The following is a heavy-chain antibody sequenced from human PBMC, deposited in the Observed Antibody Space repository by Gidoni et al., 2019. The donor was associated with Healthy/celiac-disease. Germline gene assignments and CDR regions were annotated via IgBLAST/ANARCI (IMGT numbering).Heavy chain of an antibody. J-gene: IGHJ4*02. D-gene: IGHD2-15*01. Sequence: QVQLVQSGAEVKKPGASVKVSCKASGYTFTSYGISWVRQAPGQGLEWMGWISAYNGNTNYAQKLQGRVTMTTDTSTSTAYMELRSLRSDDTAVYYCARVQDIVVVVAVTPPYYFDYWGQGTLVTVSS. CDR3: ARVQDIVVVVAVTPPYYFDY. V-gene: IGHV1-18*01. CDR2: ISAYNGNT. CDR1: GYTFTSYG.